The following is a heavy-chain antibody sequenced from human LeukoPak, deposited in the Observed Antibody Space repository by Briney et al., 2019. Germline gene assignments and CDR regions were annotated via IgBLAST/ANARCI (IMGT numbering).Heavy chain of an antibody. D-gene: IGHD1-7*01. J-gene: IGHJ4*02. CDR3: ASMNWNYYFDY. CDR1: GFTFSSYE. V-gene: IGHV3-48*03. CDR2: ISSSGSTI. Sequence: GGSLRLSCAASGFTFSSYEMNWVRQAPGKGLEWVSYISSSGSTIYYADSVKGRFTISRDNAKNSLYLQMNSLRAEDTAVYYCASMNWNYYFDYWGREPWSPSPQ.